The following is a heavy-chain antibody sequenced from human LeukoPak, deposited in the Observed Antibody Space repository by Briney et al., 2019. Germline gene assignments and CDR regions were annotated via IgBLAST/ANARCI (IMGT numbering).Heavy chain of an antibody. Sequence: SETLSLTCTVSGGSISTYYCSWIRQPPGKGLEWIGCIFHTGSANYNPSLKSRGTISVDTSKNQFSLKLSSVTAADTAVYYCARGSITVVPAFDIWGQGTMFTVSS. CDR2: IFHTGSA. V-gene: IGHV4-59*12. D-gene: IGHD4-23*01. J-gene: IGHJ3*02. CDR1: GGSISTYY. CDR3: ARGSITVVPAFDI.